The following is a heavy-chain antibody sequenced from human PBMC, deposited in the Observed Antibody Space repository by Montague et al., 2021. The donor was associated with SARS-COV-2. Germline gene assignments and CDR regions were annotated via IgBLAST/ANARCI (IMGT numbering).Heavy chain of an antibody. CDR2: INHSGST. CDR3: ASLTLGYCISNSCYIDWFDP. Sequence: SETLSLTCAVYGGSFSGYYWSWIRQPPGKGLEWIGEINHSGSTNYNPSLKSRVTISVDTSKNQFSLKLSSVTAADTAVYYCASLTLGYCISNSCYIDWFDPWGQGTLVTVSS. V-gene: IGHV4-34*01. CDR1: GGSFSGYY. D-gene: IGHD2-2*02. J-gene: IGHJ5*02.